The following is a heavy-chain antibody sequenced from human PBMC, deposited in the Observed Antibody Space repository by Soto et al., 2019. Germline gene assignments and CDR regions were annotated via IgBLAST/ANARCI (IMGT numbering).Heavy chain of an antibody. D-gene: IGHD3-10*01. V-gene: IGHV1-69*13. Sequence: ASVKVSCKASGGSFSSYGVTWVRQAPGQGLEWMGGIIPIIGTTKYAQKFQGRVTITADESTTTAYMELSGLISEDTAVYYCARELKEPGSYYYYGLDVWGQGTTVTVSS. CDR1: GGSFSSYG. J-gene: IGHJ6*02. CDR2: IIPIIGTT. CDR3: ARELKEPGSYYYYGLDV.